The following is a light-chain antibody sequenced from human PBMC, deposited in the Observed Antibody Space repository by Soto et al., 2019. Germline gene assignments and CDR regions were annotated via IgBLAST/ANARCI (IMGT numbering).Light chain of an antibody. CDR2: DVS. V-gene: IGLV2-14*03. CDR3: SSYTSSSTYV. Sequence: QAVVTQPASVSGSPGQSITISCTGTSSDVGGYNYVSWYQQHPGKAPKLMIYDVSNRPSGVSNRFSGSKSASTASLTISGLQAEDEADYYCSSYTSSSTYVFGTGTKLTVL. J-gene: IGLJ1*01. CDR1: SSDVGGYNY.